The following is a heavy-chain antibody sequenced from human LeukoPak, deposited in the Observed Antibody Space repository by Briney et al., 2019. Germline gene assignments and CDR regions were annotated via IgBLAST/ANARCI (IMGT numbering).Heavy chain of an antibody. Sequence: GGSLRLSCAASGFAVSSNHMNWVRQAPGKGLEWVSSISSSSSYIYYADSVKGRFTISRDNAKNSLYLQMNSLRAEDTAVYYCARGKSRVRVITNAPSDYWGQGTLVTVSS. J-gene: IGHJ4*02. CDR2: ISSSSSYI. CDR3: ARGKSRVRVITNAPSDY. CDR1: GFAVSSNH. V-gene: IGHV3-21*01. D-gene: IGHD3-22*01.